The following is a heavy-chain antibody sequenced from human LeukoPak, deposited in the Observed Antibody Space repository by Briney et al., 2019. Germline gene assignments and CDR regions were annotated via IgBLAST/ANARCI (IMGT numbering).Heavy chain of an antibody. CDR1: GFTFSSYS. CDR3: ARGGTATAKIFDY. CDR2: ISSSSSYI. Sequence: GGSLRLSCAASGFTFSSYSMNWVRQAPGKGLEWVSSISSSSSYIYYADSVKGRFTISRDNAKNSLYLQMNSLRAEDTAVYYCARGGTATAKIFDYWGQGTLVTVSS. D-gene: IGHD5-18*01. V-gene: IGHV3-21*01. J-gene: IGHJ4*02.